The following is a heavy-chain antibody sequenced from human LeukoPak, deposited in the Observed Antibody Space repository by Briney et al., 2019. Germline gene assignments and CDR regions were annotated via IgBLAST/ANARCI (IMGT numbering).Heavy chain of an antibody. Sequence: SETLSLTCTVSGASIRSGDYYWSWIRQPPGKGLEWIRYIYDSGSTYYNPSLKSRITISVDTSENRFSLKLSSVTATDTAVYYCARDCSGGSCYGAFDIWGQGTMVTVSS. CDR3: ARDCSGGSCYGAFDI. CDR2: IYDSGST. V-gene: IGHV4-30-4*01. J-gene: IGHJ3*02. D-gene: IGHD2-15*01. CDR1: GASIRSGDYY.